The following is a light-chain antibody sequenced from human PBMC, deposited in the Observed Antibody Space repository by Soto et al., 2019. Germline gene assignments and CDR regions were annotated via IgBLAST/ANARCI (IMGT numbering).Light chain of an antibody. CDR1: SSDVGGYNY. Sequence: QSALTQPASVSGSPVQSITISCTGTSSDVGGYNYVSWYQQHPGKAPKLMIYDVSNRPSGVSNRFSGSKSGNTASLTISGLQAEDEADYYCSSYTSSSNYVFGTGTQLTVL. CDR3: SSYTSSSNYV. J-gene: IGLJ1*01. V-gene: IGLV2-14*01. CDR2: DVS.